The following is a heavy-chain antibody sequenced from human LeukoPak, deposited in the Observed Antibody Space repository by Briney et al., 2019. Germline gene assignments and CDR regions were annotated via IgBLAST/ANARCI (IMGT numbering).Heavy chain of an antibody. V-gene: IGHV2-70*11. CDR2: IDWDDDK. D-gene: IGHD5-18*01. Sequence: SGPTLVKPTQTLTLTCTFSGFSLSTSGMCVSWIRQPPGKALEWLARIDWDDDKYYSTSLKTRLTISKDTSKNQVVLTMTNMDPVDTATYYCARIRSTADTGGAFDIWGQGTMVTVSS. CDR1: GFSLSTSGMC. CDR3: ARIRSTADTGGAFDI. J-gene: IGHJ3*02.